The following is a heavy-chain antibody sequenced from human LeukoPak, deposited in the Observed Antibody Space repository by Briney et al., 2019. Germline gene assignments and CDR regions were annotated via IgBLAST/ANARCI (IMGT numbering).Heavy chain of an antibody. CDR1: GITLSNYG. D-gene: IGHD2-2*02. J-gene: IGHJ4*02. Sequence: PGGSLRLSCAVAGITLSNYGMSWVRQAPGKGLGWVSSISSSSSYIYYADSVKGRFTISRDNAKNSLYLQMNSLRAEDTAVYYCASSYCSSTSCYTGSYYWGQGTLVTVSS. CDR2: ISSSSSYI. V-gene: IGHV3-21*01. CDR3: ASSYCSSTSCYTGSYY.